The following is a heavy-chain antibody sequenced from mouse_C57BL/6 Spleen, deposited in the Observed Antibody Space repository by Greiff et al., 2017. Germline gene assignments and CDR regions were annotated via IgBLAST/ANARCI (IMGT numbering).Heavy chain of an antibody. D-gene: IGHD4-1*01. Sequence: QVQLQQSGAELARPGASVKLSCKASGYSFTSYTMHWVKQRPGQGLEWIGYINPSSGYTTSNQKFKDKDTLTADKSSITAYMQLSSLTSEYSAVYYCASTWARYYFDCWGQGTTLTVSS. V-gene: IGHV1-4*01. CDR1: GYSFTSYT. J-gene: IGHJ2*01. CDR3: ASTWARYYFDC. CDR2: INPSSGYT.